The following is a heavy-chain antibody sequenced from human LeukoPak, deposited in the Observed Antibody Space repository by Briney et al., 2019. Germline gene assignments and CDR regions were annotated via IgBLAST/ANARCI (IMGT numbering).Heavy chain of an antibody. CDR3: ARALGRLQPYYYYYGMDV. CDR1: GFTFSSYW. CDR2: IKQDGSEK. J-gene: IGHJ6*02. D-gene: IGHD5-24*01. V-gene: IGHV3-7*01. Sequence: GGSLRLSCAASGFTFSSYWMSWVRQAPGKGLEWVANIKQDGSEKYHVDSVKGRFTISRDNAKNSLYLQMTRLRAEDKGVYYCARALGRLQPYYYYYGMDVWGQGTTVTVS.